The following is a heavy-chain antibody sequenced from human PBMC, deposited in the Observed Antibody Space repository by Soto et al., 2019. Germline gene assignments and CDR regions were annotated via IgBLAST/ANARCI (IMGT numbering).Heavy chain of an antibody. Sequence: SETLSLTCTVSGDSVSSNSYYWSWIRQPPGKGLEFIGYIYYSGSTNYNPSLKSRVTISVDTSKNQFSLKLSSVTAADTAVYYCARLGGWLRLRGYNWNDDHFDYWGQGTLVTVSS. V-gene: IGHV4-61*01. CDR2: IYYSGST. CDR1: GDSVSSNSYY. D-gene: IGHD1-20*01. J-gene: IGHJ4*02. CDR3: ARLGGWLRLRGYNWNDDHFDY.